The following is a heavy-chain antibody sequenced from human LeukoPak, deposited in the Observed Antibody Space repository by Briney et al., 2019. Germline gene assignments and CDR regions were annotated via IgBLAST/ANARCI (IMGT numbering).Heavy chain of an antibody. J-gene: IGHJ4*02. CDR3: AKADRYSGSYLDTTFDY. CDR1: GFTFSSYG. Sequence: PGGSLILSCAASGFTFSSYGMSWVRQAPGKGLEWVSAISGSGGSTYYADSVKGRFTISRDNSKNTLYLQMNSLRAEDTAAYYCAKADRYSGSYLDTTFDYWGQGTLVTVSS. D-gene: IGHD1-26*01. V-gene: IGHV3-23*01. CDR2: ISGSGGST.